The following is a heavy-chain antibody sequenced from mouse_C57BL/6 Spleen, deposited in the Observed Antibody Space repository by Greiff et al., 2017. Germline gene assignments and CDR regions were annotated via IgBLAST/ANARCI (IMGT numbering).Heavy chain of an antibody. D-gene: IGHD4-1*01. CDR2: IYPGNSDT. J-gene: IGHJ3*01. CDR3: TREATGAWLAY. CDR1: GYTFTSYW. Sequence: VQLQQSGTVLARPGASVKMSCKTSGYTFTSYWMHWVKQRPGQGLEWIGAIYPGNSDTSYNQKFKGKAKLTAVTSASTAYMELGSLTNEDSAVYYCTREATGAWLAYWGQGTRVTVSA. V-gene: IGHV1-5*01.